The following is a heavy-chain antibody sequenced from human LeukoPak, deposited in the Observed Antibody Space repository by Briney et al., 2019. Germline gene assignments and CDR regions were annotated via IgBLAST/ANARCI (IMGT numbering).Heavy chain of an antibody. CDR3: AREDTVAGDAFDI. J-gene: IGHJ3*02. D-gene: IGHD4-23*01. CDR2: IKQDGSER. V-gene: IGHV3-7*01. Sequence: RGSLRLSCAASGFTFSNYWMTWVRQAPGKGLEWVANIKQDGSERFYVDSVKGRFTISRDNAKNSLYLQMSSLRAEDTAVYYCAREDTVAGDAFDIWRQGTMVTVSS. CDR1: GFTFSNYW.